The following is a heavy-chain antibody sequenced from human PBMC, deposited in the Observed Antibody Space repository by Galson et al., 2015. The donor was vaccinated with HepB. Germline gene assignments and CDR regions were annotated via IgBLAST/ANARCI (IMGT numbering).Heavy chain of an antibody. CDR1: GYTFSSYS. D-gene: IGHD2-15*01. Sequence: SVKVSCKASGYTFSSYSITWVRQAPGQGLECMGWISAYYRNTNYAQKHQGRVTMTTDRATSTAYMELGGLRSDDTAVYYCARGTHVVGVAATQNNWFDPWGQGNLVTVSS. V-gene: IGHV1-18*01. CDR2: ISAYYRNT. J-gene: IGHJ5*02. CDR3: ARGTHVVGVAATQNNWFDP.